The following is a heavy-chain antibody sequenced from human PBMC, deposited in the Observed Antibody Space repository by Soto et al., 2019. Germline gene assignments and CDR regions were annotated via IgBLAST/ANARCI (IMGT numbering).Heavy chain of an antibody. CDR3: ARITMSPYDAFDI. V-gene: IGHV4-39*01. Sequence: QLQLQESGPGLVKPSETLSLTCTASGGSISSSSYYWGWIRQPPGKGLEWIANIYYGGSTYNNPSLKSRVTISVDTSRNQFSLKLRSVTAADTAMYYCARITMSPYDAFDIWGQGTMVTVSS. J-gene: IGHJ3*02. CDR1: GGSISSSSYY. D-gene: IGHD3-22*01. CDR2: IYYGGST.